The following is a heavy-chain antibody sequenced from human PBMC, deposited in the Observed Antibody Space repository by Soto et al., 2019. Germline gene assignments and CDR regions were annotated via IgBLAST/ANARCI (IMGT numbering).Heavy chain of an antibody. CDR1: GGSIGSSTYY. J-gene: IGHJ6*03. CDR2: IYYSGRT. Sequence: SETLSLTCTVSGGSIGSSTYYWGWIRQPPGKGPEWIASIYYSGRTHYNPSLESRVTISVDTSKNQFSLRLSSVTAADTAVYYCARHYGDYSLYYYYYYMDVWGKGTTVTVSS. CDR3: ARHYGDYSLYYYYYYMDV. V-gene: IGHV4-39*01. D-gene: IGHD4-17*01.